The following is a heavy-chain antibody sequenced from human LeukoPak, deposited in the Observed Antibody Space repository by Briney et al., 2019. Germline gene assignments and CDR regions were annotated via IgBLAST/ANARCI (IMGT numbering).Heavy chain of an antibody. J-gene: IGHJ4*02. D-gene: IGHD2-2*02. CDR3: ASDIVVVPAAIRPDDY. V-gene: IGHV4-59*08. CDR1: GGSISSYY. CDR2: IYYSGST. Sequence: SETLSLTCTVSGGSISSYYWSWIRQPPGKGLEWIGYIYYSGSTNYNPSLKSRVTISVDTSKNQFSLKLSSVTAADTAVYYCASDIVVVPAAIRPDDYWGQGTLVTVSS.